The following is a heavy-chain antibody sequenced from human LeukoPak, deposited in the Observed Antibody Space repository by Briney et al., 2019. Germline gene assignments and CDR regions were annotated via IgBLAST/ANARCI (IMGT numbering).Heavy chain of an antibody. J-gene: IGHJ4*02. CDR1: GFTFSSYS. CDR2: ISCSSSYI. D-gene: IGHD6-6*01. CDR3: AKDAGRPYSSSSDVDD. V-gene: IGHV3-21*01. Sequence: GGSLRLSCAASGFTFSSYSMNWVRQAPGKGLEWVSSISCSSSYIYYADSVKGRFTISRDNAKNSLYLQMNSLRAEDTAVYDCAKDAGRPYSSSSDVDDWGQGTLVTVSS.